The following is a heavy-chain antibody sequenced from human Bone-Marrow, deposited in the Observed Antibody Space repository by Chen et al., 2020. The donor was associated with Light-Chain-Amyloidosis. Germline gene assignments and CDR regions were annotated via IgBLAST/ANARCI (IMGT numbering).Heavy chain of an antibody. CDR1: GGSISSTRYS. Sequence: QLQLQESGPGLVKPSETVSLTCSVSGGSISSTRYSWGWIRQPPGKGLEWVGNIYHTGNTYHNPSLKSRVTMSVDTSKDQFSLHVNSVTADTAIYYCARLAVVEGATAINAFDIWGQGTMVIVSS. CDR3: ARLAVVEGATAINAFDI. J-gene: IGHJ3*02. V-gene: IGHV4-39*01. D-gene: IGHD2-15*01. CDR2: IYHTGNT.